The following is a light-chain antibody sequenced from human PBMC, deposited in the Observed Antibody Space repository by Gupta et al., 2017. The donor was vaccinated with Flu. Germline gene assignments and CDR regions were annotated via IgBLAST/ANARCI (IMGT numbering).Light chain of an antibody. V-gene: IGLV5-45*01. CDR3: MVWHSDAWV. Sequence: CNLRRDINIETDRIYWFQRKPGSPPQYLLRYKSDSDKQQGSGVPSRFSGSKDASANAGILLISGRQAEDEADYYCMVWHSDAWVFGGGTKLNVL. J-gene: IGLJ3*02. CDR1: RDINIETDR. CDR2: YKSDSDK.